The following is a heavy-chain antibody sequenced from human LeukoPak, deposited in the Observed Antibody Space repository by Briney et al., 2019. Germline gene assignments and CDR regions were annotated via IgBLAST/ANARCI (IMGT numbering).Heavy chain of an antibody. CDR2: ISGSGGST. D-gene: IGHD5-12*01. CDR1: GFTFSSYG. V-gene: IGHV3-23*01. CDR3: AKALSYSGYDYYFDF. Sequence: GGSLRLSCAASGFTFSSYGMSWVRLAPGKGLEWVSAISGSGGSTYYADSVKGRFTISRDNSKNTLYLQMNSLRAEDTAVYYCAKALSYSGYDYYFDFGGQGTLVTVSS. J-gene: IGHJ4*02.